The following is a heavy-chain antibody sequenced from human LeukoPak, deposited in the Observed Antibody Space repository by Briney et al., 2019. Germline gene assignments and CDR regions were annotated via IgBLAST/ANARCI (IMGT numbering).Heavy chain of an antibody. V-gene: IGHV3-23*01. CDR2: ISGSDDRT. Sequence: GGSLRLSCAASGFTLSSYAITWVRQAPGKGLEWVSAISGSDDRTYYADSVKGRFTISRDNSKNTLYLQMGSLRAEDMAVYYCARLPVDAFDIWGQGTMVTVSS. J-gene: IGHJ3*02. D-gene: IGHD3-16*01. CDR1: GFTLSSYA. CDR3: ARLPVDAFDI.